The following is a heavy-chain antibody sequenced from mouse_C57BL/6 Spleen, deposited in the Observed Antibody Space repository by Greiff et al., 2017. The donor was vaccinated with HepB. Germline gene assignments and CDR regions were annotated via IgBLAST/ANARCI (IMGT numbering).Heavy chain of an antibody. CDR3: ARRVGDSSGYGDY. J-gene: IGHJ4*01. V-gene: IGHV1-69*01. Sequence: QVQLQQPGAELVMPGASVKLSCKASGYTFTSYWMHWVKQRPGQGLEWIGEIDPSDSYTNYNQKFKGKSTLTVDKSSSTAYMQLSSLTSEDSAVYYCARRVGDSSGYGDYWGQGTSVTVSS. D-gene: IGHD3-2*02. CDR1: GYTFTSYW. CDR2: IDPSDSYT.